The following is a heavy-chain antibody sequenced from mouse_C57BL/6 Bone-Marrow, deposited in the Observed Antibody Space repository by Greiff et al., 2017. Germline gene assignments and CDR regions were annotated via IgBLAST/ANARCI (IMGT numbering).Heavy chain of an antibody. D-gene: IGHD6-1*01. Sequence: EVQLQESGGGLVKPGGSLKLSCAASGFTFSDSGMHWVRQAPEKGLEWVAYISSGSSTIYYADTVKGRFTISRDNAKNTLFLQMTSLRSEDTAMYYCARGAGQAWFAYWGQGTLVTVSA. CDR2: ISSGSSTI. V-gene: IGHV5-17*01. CDR1: GFTFSDSG. J-gene: IGHJ3*01. CDR3: ARGAGQAWFAY.